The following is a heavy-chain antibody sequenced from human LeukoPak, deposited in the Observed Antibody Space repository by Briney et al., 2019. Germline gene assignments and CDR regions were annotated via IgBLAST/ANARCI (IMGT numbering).Heavy chain of an antibody. Sequence: PGGSLRLSCAASGFTVSSNYMSWVRQAPGKGLEWVAVIYSGAGTYYADSVKGRFTISRDNSKNTLYLQMNSLRAEDTAVYYCARGRPAGYFDYWGQGTLVTVSS. CDR2: IYSGAGT. V-gene: IGHV3-53*01. D-gene: IGHD6-6*01. J-gene: IGHJ4*02. CDR3: ARGRPAGYFDY. CDR1: GFTVSSNY.